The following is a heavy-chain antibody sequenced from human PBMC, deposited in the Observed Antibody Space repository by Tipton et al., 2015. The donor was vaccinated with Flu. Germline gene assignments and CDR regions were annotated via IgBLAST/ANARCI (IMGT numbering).Heavy chain of an antibody. CDR1: GYSISSGYY. CDR3: AREDSGDTSSFDF. J-gene: IGHJ4*02. V-gene: IGHV4-38-2*02. D-gene: IGHD2-21*02. Sequence: LRLSCAVSGYSISSGYYWGWIRQPPGKGLEWIGSIYHSGTTYYNPSLKSRVTISVDTSKNQFSLKLSSVTAADTAVYYCAREDSGDTSSFDFWGQGALVTVSS. CDR2: IYHSGTT.